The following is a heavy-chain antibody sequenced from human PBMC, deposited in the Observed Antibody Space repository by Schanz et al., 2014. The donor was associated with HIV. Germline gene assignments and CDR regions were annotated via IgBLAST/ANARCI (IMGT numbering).Heavy chain of an antibody. Sequence: EVQLLASGGGFVQPGGSLRLSCAASGFAFNNYAMTWVRQAPGKGLEWVARSRVKSDSYATEYAASVTGRFTISRDDSKNSVYLQMNSLNIEDTAVYYCRGYRFYYGVDFWGQGTTVTVS. V-gene: IGHV3-72*01. J-gene: IGHJ6*02. D-gene: IGHD5-18*01. CDR3: RGYRFYYGVDF. CDR1: GFAFNNYA. CDR2: SRVKSDSYAT.